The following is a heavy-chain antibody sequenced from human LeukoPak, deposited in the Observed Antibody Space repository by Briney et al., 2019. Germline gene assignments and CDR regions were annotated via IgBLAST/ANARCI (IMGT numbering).Heavy chain of an antibody. D-gene: IGHD3-22*01. J-gene: IGHJ4*02. Sequence: PSQTLSLTCTVSGGSISSGGYYWSWIRQPPGKGLERIGYIYHSGSTYYNPSLKSRVTISVDRSKNQFSLKLSSVTAADTAVYYCARQSRYDSSGYYYSPVDYWGQGTLVTVSS. CDR2: IYHSGST. CDR1: GGSISSGGYY. V-gene: IGHV4-30-2*01. CDR3: ARQSRYDSSGYYYSPVDY.